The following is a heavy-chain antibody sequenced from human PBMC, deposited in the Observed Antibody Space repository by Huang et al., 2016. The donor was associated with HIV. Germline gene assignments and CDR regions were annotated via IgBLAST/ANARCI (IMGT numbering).Heavy chain of an antibody. CDR1: GFPFTNHA. CDR2: ISNDGSNK. D-gene: IGHD5-18*01. J-gene: IGHJ3*02. CDR3: ARAKDTWDAYDI. Sequence: QVQLVEFGGGVVQPGRSLSLSCAASGFPFTNHAMHWVRQAPGKGLDWGEVISNDGSNKYYADSVKGRFTSSRDSSKSTLFLHMTSLRTEDTAVYYCARAKDTWDAYDIWGQGTMVIVSS. V-gene: IGHV3-30-3*01.